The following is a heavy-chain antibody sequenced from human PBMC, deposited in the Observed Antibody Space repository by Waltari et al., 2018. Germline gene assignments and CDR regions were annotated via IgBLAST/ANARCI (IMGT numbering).Heavy chain of an antibody. V-gene: IGHV4-39*07. Sequence: QLQVQESGPGLVKPSETLSLTCIVSGGSISGGSYYWAWIRQPPGKGLEWIGTMYYSGSVYYNPSLKSLVTISVDTSKNQFSLKLSSVTAADTAVYYCAREGGGIGSRYYYMDVWGKGTTATISS. CDR1: GGSISGGSYY. J-gene: IGHJ6*03. CDR3: AREGGGIGSRYYYMDV. D-gene: IGHD3-16*01. CDR2: MYYSGSV.